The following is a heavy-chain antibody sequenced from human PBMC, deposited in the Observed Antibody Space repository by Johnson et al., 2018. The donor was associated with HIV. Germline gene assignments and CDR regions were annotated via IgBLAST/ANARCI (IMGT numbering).Heavy chain of an antibody. CDR3: FLGQTQRGDAFDI. V-gene: IGHV3-30-3*01. Sequence: VQLVESGGGLGQPGGSLRLACAASGFTFRSHAMHWVRQAPGKGLEWVAVISYDGNNKFQADSVKGRFTISRDNAKNSLYLQMNSLRAEDTALYYCFLGQTQRGDAFDIWGQGTMVTVSS. CDR2: ISYDGNNK. D-gene: IGHD6-25*01. J-gene: IGHJ3*02. CDR1: GFTFRSHA.